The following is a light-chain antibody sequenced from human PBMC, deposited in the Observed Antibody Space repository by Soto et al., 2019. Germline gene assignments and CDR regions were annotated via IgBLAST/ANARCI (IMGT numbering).Light chain of an antibody. J-gene: IGKJ4*01. CDR3: HQNCSSPPT. Sequence: DIVMTQSPDSLAVSLGERATINCKSSQSGLYNSNSKNYLAWYQQKPGQPPELLIYWASTRESGVPERFSGRVSGTDFTLTLSSLQADGVAVYHRHQNCSSPPTFGGGTKAETK. CDR1: QSGLYNSNSKNY. V-gene: IGKV4-1*01. CDR2: WAS.